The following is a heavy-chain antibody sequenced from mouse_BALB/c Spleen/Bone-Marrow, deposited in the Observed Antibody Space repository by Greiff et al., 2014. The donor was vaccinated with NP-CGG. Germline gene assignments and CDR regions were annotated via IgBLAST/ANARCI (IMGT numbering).Heavy chain of an antibody. V-gene: IGHV14-3*02. CDR3: VTYYYGSSAFAY. Sequence: VQLQQSGAELVKPGASVKLSCTASGFNIKDTYMRWVQQSPEKSLEWVGRVDAANGNTKYDPKVQGQFTITRDKSSNTVYLQLSSLKSEDTAVYYCVTYYYGSSAFAYWGQGTLVTVSA. J-gene: IGHJ3*01. CDR2: VDAANGNT. D-gene: IGHD1-1*01. CDR1: GFNIKDTY.